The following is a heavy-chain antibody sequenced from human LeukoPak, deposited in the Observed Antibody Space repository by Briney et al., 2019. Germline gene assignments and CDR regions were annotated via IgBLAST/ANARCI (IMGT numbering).Heavy chain of an antibody. V-gene: IGHV1-3*01. D-gene: IGHD2-21*01. J-gene: IGHJ4*02. CDR1: GYTFSNYA. CDR2: INAGNGHT. CDR3: ARGIWSARTVDYYLDY. Sequence: APVTVSCKASGYTFSNYAIHWVRQAPGQRFEWMGWINAGNGHTKYSQNFQGRVTITRDSSASTAYMELSSLTSEDTAVYYCARGIWSARTVDYYLDYWGQGTLVTVSS.